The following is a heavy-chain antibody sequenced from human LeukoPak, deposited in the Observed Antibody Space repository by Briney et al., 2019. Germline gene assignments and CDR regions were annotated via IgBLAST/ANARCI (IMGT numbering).Heavy chain of an antibody. CDR3: ARVNRPTYGDYDYFDY. CDR2: IYTSGST. Sequence: PSETLSLTCTVSGGSISSYYWSWIRQPAGKGLEWTGRIYTSGSTNYNPSLKSRVTMSVDTSKNQFPLKLSSVTAADTAVYYCARVNRPTYGDYDYFDYWGQGTLVTVSS. V-gene: IGHV4-4*07. CDR1: GGSISSYY. J-gene: IGHJ4*02. D-gene: IGHD4-17*01.